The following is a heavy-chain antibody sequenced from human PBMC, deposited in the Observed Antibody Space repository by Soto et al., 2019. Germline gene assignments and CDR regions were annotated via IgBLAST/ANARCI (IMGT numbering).Heavy chain of an antibody. Sequence: HVQLVQSGAEVKKPGASVKVSCKASGYTFTSHGISWVRQAPGQGLEWMGWISANNGDTNYAQKFQGRVTVTTDTSTSTGYMELRSLRSEDTAVYYCARMVRGSNIDYYHYMDVWGKGTTVTVSS. D-gene: IGHD3-10*01. CDR2: ISANNGDT. CDR3: ARMVRGSNIDYYHYMDV. CDR1: GYTFTSHG. J-gene: IGHJ6*03. V-gene: IGHV1-18*01.